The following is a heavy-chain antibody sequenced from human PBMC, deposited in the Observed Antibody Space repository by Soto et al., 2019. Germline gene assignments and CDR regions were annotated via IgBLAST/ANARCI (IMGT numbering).Heavy chain of an antibody. J-gene: IGHJ4*02. CDR3: AWMGAVAGLHY. D-gene: IGHD6-19*01. Sequence: EVQLVESGGGLVQPGGSLRVSCAASGFTFSSYWMHWVRQAPGKGLVWVSRINSDGSSTSYADSVKGRFTISRDNAKNTLDWRINILMAGDTAIYYCAWMGAVAGLHYWGQGTLVTVSS. V-gene: IGHV3-74*01. CDR2: INSDGSST. CDR1: GFTFSSYW.